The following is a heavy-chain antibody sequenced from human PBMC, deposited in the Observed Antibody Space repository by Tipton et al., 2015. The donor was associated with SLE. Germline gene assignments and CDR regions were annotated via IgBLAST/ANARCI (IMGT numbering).Heavy chain of an antibody. V-gene: IGHV3-43D*04. CDR2: ISWDGGST. CDR3: AKGDYGGNSVLVGYFQH. J-gene: IGHJ1*01. D-gene: IGHD4-23*01. Sequence: SLRLSCAASGFTFDDYAMHWVRQAPGKGLEWVSLISWDGGSTHYADSVKGRFTISRDNSKNSLYLQMNSLRAEDTALYYCAKGDYGGNSVLVGYFQHWGQGTLVTVSS. CDR1: GFTFDDYA.